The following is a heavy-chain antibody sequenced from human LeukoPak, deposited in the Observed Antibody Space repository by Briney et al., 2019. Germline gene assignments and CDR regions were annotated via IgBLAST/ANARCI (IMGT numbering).Heavy chain of an antibody. D-gene: IGHD3-22*01. CDR1: GGTFSSYA. CDR2: IIPIFGTA. Sequence: ASVKVSCKASGGTFSSYAISWVRQAPGQGLEWVGRIIPIFGTANYAQKFQGRVTITTDESTSTAYMELSSLRSEDTAVYHCARATFYDSSGYYYLWSFDIWGQGTMVTVSS. J-gene: IGHJ3*02. CDR3: ARATFYDSSGYYYLWSFDI. V-gene: IGHV1-69*05.